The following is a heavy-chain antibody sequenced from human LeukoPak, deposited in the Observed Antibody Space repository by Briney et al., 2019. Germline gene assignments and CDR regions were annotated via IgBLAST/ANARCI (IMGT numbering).Heavy chain of an antibody. CDR3: TATFLYSSGWYGDFQH. D-gene: IGHD6-19*01. J-gene: IGHJ1*01. V-gene: IGHV3-30*02. Sequence: GGSLRLSCAASGFTFSSYGMHWVRQAPGKGLEWVAFIRYDGSNKYYADSVKGRFTISRDNSKNTLYLQMNSLRAEDTAVYYCTATFLYSSGWYGDFQHWGQGTLVTVSS. CDR1: GFTFSSYG. CDR2: IRYDGSNK.